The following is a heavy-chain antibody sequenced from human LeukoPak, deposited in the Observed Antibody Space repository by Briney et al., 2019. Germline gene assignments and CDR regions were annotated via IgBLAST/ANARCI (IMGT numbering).Heavy chain of an antibody. V-gene: IGHV3-53*01. D-gene: IGHD1-26*01. CDR2: IYSGGST. CDR1: GFTVSSNY. Sequence: GGSLRLSCAASGFTVSSNYMSWVRQAPGKGLEWVSVIYSGGSTYYADSVKGRFTISRDNSKNTLYLQMNSLRAEDTAVYYCARSFSYSGSYYDWGQGTLVAVSS. J-gene: IGHJ4*02. CDR3: ARSFSYSGSYYD.